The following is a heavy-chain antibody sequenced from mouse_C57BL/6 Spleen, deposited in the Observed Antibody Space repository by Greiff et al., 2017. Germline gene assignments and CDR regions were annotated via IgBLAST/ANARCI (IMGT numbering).Heavy chain of an antibody. Sequence: VQLKQSGPELVKPGASVKISCKASGYSFTGYYMNWVKQSPEKSLEWIGEINPSTGGTTYNQKFKAKATLTVDKSSSTAYMQLKSLTSEDSAVYYCARYEYYGSSYGYWGQGTTLTVSS. CDR1: GYSFTGYY. V-gene: IGHV1-42*01. J-gene: IGHJ2*01. D-gene: IGHD1-1*01. CDR2: INPSTGGT. CDR3: ARYEYYGSSYGY.